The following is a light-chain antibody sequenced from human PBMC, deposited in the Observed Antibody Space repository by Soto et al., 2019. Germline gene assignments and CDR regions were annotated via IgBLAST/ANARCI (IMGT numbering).Light chain of an antibody. V-gene: IGLV3-25*03. CDR1: ALPKQY. CDR3: QSADSSAIG. J-gene: IGLJ3*02. Sequence: SYELTPPPSVSVSPGQTARITCSGDALPKQYAYWYQQKPGQAPVLVIYKDSERPSGIPERFSGSSSGTTVTLTISGVQAEDEADYYCQSADSSAIGFGGGTKVTVL. CDR2: KDS.